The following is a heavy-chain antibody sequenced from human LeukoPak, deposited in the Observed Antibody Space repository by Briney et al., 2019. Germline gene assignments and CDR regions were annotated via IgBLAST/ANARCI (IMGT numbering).Heavy chain of an antibody. V-gene: IGHV3-30*03. CDR2: ISYDGSNK. CDR3: ARGSRFGVVERDAFDI. J-gene: IGHJ3*02. D-gene: IGHD3-3*01. CDR1: GFSFSTYG. Sequence: PGGSLRLSCAASGFSFSTYGMHWVRQAPGKGLEWLSVISYDGSNKYYADSVKGRFSISRDNSKNTLYLQMNSLRAEDTAVYYCARGSRFGVVERDAFDIWGQGTMVTVSS.